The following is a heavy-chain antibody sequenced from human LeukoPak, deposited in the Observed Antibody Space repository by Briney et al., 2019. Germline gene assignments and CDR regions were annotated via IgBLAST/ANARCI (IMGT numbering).Heavy chain of an antibody. J-gene: IGHJ5*02. D-gene: IGHD1-1*01. CDR3: ARVPYSWNDVSSGLNWFDP. CDR2: IYYNGTT. Sequence: SETLSLTCTVSVGSIRSIDYYWRWIRQPPGKGPEWIGTIYYNGTTYYNPSLESRVTISVSTSKKQFALSLSSWTAADPAVYYCARVPYSWNDVSSGLNWFDPWGEGAVVSVSS. CDR1: VGSIRSIDYY. V-gene: IGHV4-39*06.